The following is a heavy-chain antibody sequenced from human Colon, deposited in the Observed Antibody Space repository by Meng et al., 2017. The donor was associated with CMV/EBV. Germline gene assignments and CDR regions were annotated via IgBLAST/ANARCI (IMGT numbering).Heavy chain of an antibody. Sequence: GESLKISCAASGFTFSSYDMHWVRQATGKGLEWVSAIGTAGDTYYPGSVKGRFTISRENAKNSLYLQMNSLRAGDTAVYYCARAVFYSSSSFFDYWSQGTLVTVSS. CDR3: ARAVFYSSSSFFDY. J-gene: IGHJ4*02. CDR2: IGTAGDT. D-gene: IGHD6-6*01. CDR1: GFTFSSYD. V-gene: IGHV3-13*01.